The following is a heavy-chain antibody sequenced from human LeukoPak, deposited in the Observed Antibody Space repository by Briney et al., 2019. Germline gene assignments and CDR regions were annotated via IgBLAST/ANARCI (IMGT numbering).Heavy chain of an antibody. CDR1: GGTFSSYA. CDR3: ARGRQYQLLLSNWFDP. J-gene: IGHJ5*02. D-gene: IGHD2-2*01. CDR2: IIPIFGTA. Sequence: SVKVSCKASGGTFSSYAISWVRQAPGQGLEWMGGIIPIFGTANYAQKFQGRVTITTDESMSTAYMGLSSLRSEDTAVYYCARGRQYQLLLSNWFDPWGQGTLVTVSS. V-gene: IGHV1-69*05.